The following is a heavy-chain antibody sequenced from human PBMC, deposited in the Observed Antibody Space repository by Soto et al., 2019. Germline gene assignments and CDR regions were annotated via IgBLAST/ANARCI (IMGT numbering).Heavy chain of an antibody. CDR1: GYSFTTYW. J-gene: IGHJ6*04. CDR3: VLTTFNYCGTDV. Sequence: GESLKISCKGSGYSFTTYWIGWVRQMPGKGLEWMGIIYPGDSDTRYSPSFQGQVTISADKSISTAYLQWSSLKASYTVMYYCVLTTFNYCGTDVSGKMITVTVS. V-gene: IGHV5-51*01. CDR2: IYPGDSDT. D-gene: IGHD3-16*01.